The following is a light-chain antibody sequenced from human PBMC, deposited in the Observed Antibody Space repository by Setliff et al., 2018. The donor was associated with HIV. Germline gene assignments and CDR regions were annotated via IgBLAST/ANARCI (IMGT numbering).Light chain of an antibody. J-gene: IGLJ2*01. Sequence: QSALTQPRSVSGSPGQSVTISCTATGSDVGDYDYVSWYQQHPGKAPKVIIHDVSQRPSGVPDRFSGSKSGNTASLAISDLRSGDEADYYCATSDDSLSAVVFGGGTKVTVL. V-gene: IGLV2-11*01. CDR3: ATSDDSLSAVV. CDR1: GSDVGDYDY. CDR2: DVS.